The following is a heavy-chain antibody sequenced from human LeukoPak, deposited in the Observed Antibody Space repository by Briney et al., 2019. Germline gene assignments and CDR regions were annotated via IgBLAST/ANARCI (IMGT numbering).Heavy chain of an antibody. CDR3: ARDLHYYVAMDV. Sequence: GGSLRLSCAASGFTFSSYWMSWVRQAPGKGLEWVANIKRDGSEKYYVDSVKGRLTISRDNAENSLYLQMNSLRAEDTALYYCARDLHYYVAMDVWGQGTTVTVSS. CDR1: GFTFSSYW. V-gene: IGHV3-7*05. J-gene: IGHJ6*02. CDR2: IKRDGSEK. D-gene: IGHD3-10*02.